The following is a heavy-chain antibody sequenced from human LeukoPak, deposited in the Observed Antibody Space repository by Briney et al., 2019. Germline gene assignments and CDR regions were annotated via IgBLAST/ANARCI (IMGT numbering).Heavy chain of an antibody. CDR1: GGADCRVRCY. D-gene: IGHD4-17*01. J-gene: IGHJ3*02. CDR2: IYYSGTT. CDR3: ARARVGEGAFVI. V-gene: IGHV4-61*01. Sequence: PSETLSCTCSVSGGADCRVRCYWSWIRQPPGKGLEWVGYIYYSGTTNYNPSLKSRVTISVDTSKNQYPLKLSSVTAADTAAYFSARARVGEGAFVISGQGETVAVSS.